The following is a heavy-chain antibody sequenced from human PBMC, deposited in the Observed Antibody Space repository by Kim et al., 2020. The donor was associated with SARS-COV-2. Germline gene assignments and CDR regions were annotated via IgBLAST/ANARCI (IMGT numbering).Heavy chain of an antibody. Sequence: SETLSLTCTVSGGSVSSSAYYWNWIRQPAGKRLEWIGRIYSSGTIDYNPSLKSRVTISLDKSKHQFSLQLESVTAADTAVYYCVRGVRLEYSSSSGGPIDYWGQGTLLSVSS. CDR1: GGSVSSSAYY. D-gene: IGHD6-6*01. V-gene: IGHV4-61*02. CDR3: VRGVRLEYSSSSGGPIDY. J-gene: IGHJ4*02. CDR2: IYSSGTI.